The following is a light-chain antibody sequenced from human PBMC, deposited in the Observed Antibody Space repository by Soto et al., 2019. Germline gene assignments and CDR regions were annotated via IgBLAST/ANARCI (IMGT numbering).Light chain of an antibody. CDR2: DVS. CDR3: SSYTTITTLYV. J-gene: IGLJ1*01. V-gene: IGLV2-14*02. CDR1: SSDVGSYNL. Sequence: QSALTQPASVSGSHGQSITISCTGTSSDVGSYNLVSWYQQHPGKAPKLIIYDVSHRPSGVSYRFSGSKSGNTASLTISGLQPEDEADYYCSSYTTITTLYVFGTGTKLTVL.